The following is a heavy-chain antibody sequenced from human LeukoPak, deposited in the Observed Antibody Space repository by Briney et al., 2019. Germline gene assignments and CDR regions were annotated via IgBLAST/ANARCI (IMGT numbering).Heavy chain of an antibody. Sequence: SVKVSCKASGGTFSSYAISWVRQAPGQGLEWMGGIIPIFGTANYAQKFQGRVTITTDESTSTAYMELSSLRSEDTAVYYCAGGDLEWLTIMRPDYYYYYMDVWGKGTTVTVSS. CDR1: GGTFSSYA. D-gene: IGHD3-3*01. CDR3: AGGDLEWLTIMRPDYYYYYMDV. J-gene: IGHJ6*03. V-gene: IGHV1-69*05. CDR2: IIPIFGTA.